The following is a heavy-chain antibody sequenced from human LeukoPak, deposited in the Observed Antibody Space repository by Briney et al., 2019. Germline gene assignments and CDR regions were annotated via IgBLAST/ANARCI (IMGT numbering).Heavy chain of an antibody. V-gene: IGHV3-21*01. D-gene: IGHD3-3*01. CDR1: GFTFSSYS. Sequence: PGGSLRLSCAASGFTFSSYSMNWVRQAPGKGLEWVSSISSSSSYIYYADSVKGRFTISRDNAKNSLYLQMNSLRAEDTAVYYCARDRVTGGRSITIFGVVITLWGQGSLVTVSS. J-gene: IGHJ4*02. CDR2: ISSSSSYI. CDR3: ARDRVTGGRSITIFGVVITL.